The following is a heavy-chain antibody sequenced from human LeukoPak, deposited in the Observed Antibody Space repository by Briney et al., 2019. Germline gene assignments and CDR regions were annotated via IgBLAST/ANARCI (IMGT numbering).Heavy chain of an antibody. D-gene: IGHD1-26*01. J-gene: IGHJ6*02. CDR3: ATWAFYHDLDV. CDR1: GMNFERYA. V-gene: IGHV3-43*02. CDR2: ISADGKA. Sequence: GGSLRLSCAASGMNFERYAMRWVRQRPGKGLEWVGVISADGKADHADAVKGRFTVSRDNSKDSLSLQMSSLRDEDTALYCATWAFYHDLDVWGQRTTVIVSS.